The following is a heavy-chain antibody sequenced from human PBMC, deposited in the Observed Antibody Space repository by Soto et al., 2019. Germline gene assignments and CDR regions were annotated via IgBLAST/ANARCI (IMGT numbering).Heavy chain of an antibody. V-gene: IGHV1-18*01. CDR1: GYTFTSYG. CDR3: AREVTMTTVTSSFDY. D-gene: IGHD4-17*01. CDR2: ISAYNGNT. Sequence: GASVKVSCKASGYTFTSYGISWVRQAPGQGLEWMGWISAYNGNTNYAQKLQGRVTMTTDTSTSTAYMELRSLRSDDTAVYYCAREVTMTTVTSSFDYWGQGTLVTVSS. J-gene: IGHJ4*02.